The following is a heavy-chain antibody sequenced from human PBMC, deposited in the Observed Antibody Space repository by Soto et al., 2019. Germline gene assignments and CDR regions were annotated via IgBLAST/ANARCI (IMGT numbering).Heavy chain of an antibody. CDR3: ARHRSHGKDYYDSSGYAFDI. D-gene: IGHD3-22*01. CDR2: IYPGDSDT. J-gene: IGHJ3*02. V-gene: IGHV5-51*01. Sequence: GESLKISCKGSGYIFTSYWIGWVRQMPGKGLEWMGIIYPGDSDTRYSPSFQDQVTISADKSISTAYLQWSSLKASDTAMYYCARHRSHGKDYYDSSGYAFDIWGQGTMVTVSS. CDR1: GYIFTSYW.